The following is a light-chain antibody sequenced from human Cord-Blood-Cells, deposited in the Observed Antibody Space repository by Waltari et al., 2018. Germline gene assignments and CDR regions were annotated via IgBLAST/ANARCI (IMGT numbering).Light chain of an antibody. V-gene: IGLV1-47*01. J-gene: IGLJ1*01. Sequence: QSVLTQPPSASGTPGQRVTISCSGSSSNIGSNYVYWYQQLPGTAPKLLNYRNNQRPSGVPDRFSGSKSGTSASLAISGLRSEDEADYYCAAWDDSLSGYVLGTGTKVTVL. CDR3: AAWDDSLSGYV. CDR1: SSNIGSNY. CDR2: RNN.